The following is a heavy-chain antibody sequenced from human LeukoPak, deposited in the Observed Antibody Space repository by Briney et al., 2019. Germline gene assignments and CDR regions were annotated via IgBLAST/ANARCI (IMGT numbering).Heavy chain of an antibody. V-gene: IGHV4-4*09. J-gene: IGHJ4*02. CDR1: GGSISSAY. CDR2: IYSSGIT. D-gene: IGHD3-16*01. Sequence: SETLSLTCTVSGGSISSAYWSWVRQPPGKGLEWIGYIYSSGITNYTPSLKSRVTMSVDTSKNQFSLNLSSVTAADTAVYYCARRIASAYALDSWGQGTLVTVSS. CDR3: ARRIASAYALDS.